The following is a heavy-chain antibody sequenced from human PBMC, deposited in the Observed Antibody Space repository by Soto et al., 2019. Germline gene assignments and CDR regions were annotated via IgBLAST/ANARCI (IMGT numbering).Heavy chain of an antibody. CDR1: GGTFSSYT. CDR3: ARGRGSDYYGSGPRRISADY. D-gene: IGHD3-10*01. V-gene: IGHV1-69*02. CDR2: IIPILGIA. Sequence: SVKVSCKDSGGTFSSYTISWVRQAPGQGLEWMGRIIPILGIANYAQKFQGRVTITADKSTSTAYMELSSLRSEDTAVYYCARGRGSDYYGSGPRRISADYWGQGTPVTVSS. J-gene: IGHJ4*02.